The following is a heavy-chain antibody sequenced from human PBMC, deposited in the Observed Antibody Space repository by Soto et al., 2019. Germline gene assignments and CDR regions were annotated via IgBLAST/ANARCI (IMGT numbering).Heavy chain of an antibody. CDR1: GGSISSYY. CDR2: IYYSGST. J-gene: IGHJ5*02. Sequence: PSETLSLTCTVSGGSISSYYWNWIRQPPGKGLEWIGYIYYSGSTKYNPSLKSRVTISVDKSKNQFPLKLSSVTAADTAVYYCARDRLANWFDAWGQGTLVTVSS. D-gene: IGHD3-9*01. CDR3: ARDRLANWFDA. V-gene: IGHV4-59*01.